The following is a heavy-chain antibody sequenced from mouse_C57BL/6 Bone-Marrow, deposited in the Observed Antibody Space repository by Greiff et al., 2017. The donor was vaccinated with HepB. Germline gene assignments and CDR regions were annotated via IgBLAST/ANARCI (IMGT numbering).Heavy chain of an antibody. CDR1: GFSLTSYG. V-gene: IGHV2-6*03. J-gene: IGHJ4*01. D-gene: IGHD2-5*01. Sequence: QVQLKQSGPGLVAPSQSLSITCTVSGFSLTSYGVHWVRQPPGKGLAWLVVIWSDGSTTYNSALKSRLSISKDNSKSQVFLKMNSLQTDDTTMYYCASAYYSNYDYYAMDYWGQGTSVTVSS. CDR3: ASAYYSNYDYYAMDY. CDR2: IWSDGST.